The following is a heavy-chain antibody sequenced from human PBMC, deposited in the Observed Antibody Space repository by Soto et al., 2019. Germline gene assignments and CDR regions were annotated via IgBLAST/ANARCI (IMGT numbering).Heavy chain of an antibody. CDR3: ARHGGGRGYYDILTGYGTRNNWFDP. D-gene: IGHD3-9*01. CDR2: IYYSGST. J-gene: IGHJ5*02. CDR1: GGSISSYY. V-gene: IGHV4-59*08. Sequence: SETLSLTCTVSGGSISSYYWSWIRQPPGKGLEWIGYIYYSGSTNYNPSLKSRVTISVDTSKNQFSLKLSSVTAADAAVYYCARHGGGRGYYDILTGYGTRNNWFDPWGQGTLVTVSS.